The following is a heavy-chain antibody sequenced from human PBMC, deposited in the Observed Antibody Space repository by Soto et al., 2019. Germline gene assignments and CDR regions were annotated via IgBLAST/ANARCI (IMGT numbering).Heavy chain of an antibody. CDR2: ISYDGSNK. CDR3: ARDGGSGSYGGEWHYYYYGMDV. J-gene: IGHJ6*02. V-gene: IGHV3-30-3*01. CDR1: GFTFSSYA. D-gene: IGHD3-10*01. Sequence: QVQLVESGGGVVQPGRSLRLSCAASGFTFSSYAMHWVRQAPGKGLEWVAVISYDGSNKYYADSVKGRFTISRDNSKNTLYLQMNSLRAEDTAVYYCARDGGSGSYGGEWHYYYYGMDVWGQGTTVTVSS.